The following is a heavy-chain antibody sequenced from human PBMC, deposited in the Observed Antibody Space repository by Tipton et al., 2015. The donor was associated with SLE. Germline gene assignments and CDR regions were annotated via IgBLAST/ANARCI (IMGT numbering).Heavy chain of an antibody. CDR2: INHSGST. CDR3: ARVRPPLSIFGVVKGTDYYYMDV. V-gene: IGHV4-34*01. Sequence: LRLSFSFSCGSFSGYYWSWIRQPPGKGLEWIGEINHSGSTNYNPSLKSRVTKSVDTSKNQFSPKLSSVTAADTAVYYCARVRPPLSIFGVVKGTDYYYMDVWGKGTTVTVPS. CDR1: CGSFSGYY. D-gene: IGHD3-3*01. J-gene: IGHJ6*03.